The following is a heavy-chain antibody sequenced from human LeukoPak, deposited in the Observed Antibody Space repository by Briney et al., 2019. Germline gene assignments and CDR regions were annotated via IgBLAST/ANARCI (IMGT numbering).Heavy chain of an antibody. D-gene: IGHD5-18*01. J-gene: IGHJ4*02. V-gene: IGHV4-4*07. CDR1: GDSISSYY. CDR2: ISTTGNT. CDR3: ARVPPRVAMVYFDY. Sequence: SETLSLTCTVSGDSISSYYWSWIRQPAGKGLEWIGRISTTGNTNYNPSLKSRVTISADKSNNQFSLQLSSVTAADTAVYYCARVPPRVAMVYFDYWGQGTLVTVSS.